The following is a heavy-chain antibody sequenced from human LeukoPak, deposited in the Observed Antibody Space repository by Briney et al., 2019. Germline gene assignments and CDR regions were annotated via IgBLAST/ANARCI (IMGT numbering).Heavy chain of an antibody. Sequence: SETLSLTCTVSGGSISSGDYYWSWIRQHPGKGLEWIGYIYYSGSTYYNPSLKSRVTISVDTSKNQFSLKLSSVTAADTAVYYCASQVSLYSGSYLAYWGQGTLVTVSS. CDR1: GGSISSGDYY. CDR3: ASQVSLYSGSYLAY. D-gene: IGHD1-26*01. CDR2: IYYSGST. V-gene: IGHV4-31*03. J-gene: IGHJ4*02.